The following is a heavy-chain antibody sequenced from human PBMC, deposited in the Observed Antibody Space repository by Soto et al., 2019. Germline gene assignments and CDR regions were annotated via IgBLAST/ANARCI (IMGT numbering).Heavy chain of an antibody. CDR2: IRSKANSYAT. Sequence: AGSLRLSCAASGFTFSGSAMHWVRQASGKGLEWVGRIRSKANSYATAYAASVKGRFTISRDDSKNTAYLQMNSLKTEDTAVYYCTRHVAAPGFDPWGQGTLVTVSS. J-gene: IGHJ5*02. CDR1: GFTFSGSA. V-gene: IGHV3-73*01. CDR3: TRHVAAPGFDP. D-gene: IGHD6-6*01.